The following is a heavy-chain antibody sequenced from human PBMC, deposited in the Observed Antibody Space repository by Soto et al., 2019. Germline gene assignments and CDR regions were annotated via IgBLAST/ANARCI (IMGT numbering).Heavy chain of an antibody. D-gene: IGHD6-13*01. V-gene: IGHV3-21*01. J-gene: IGHJ4*02. CDR3: ARDLGIAAAILIDY. CDR2: ISSSSSYI. CDR1: GFTFSSYS. Sequence: PGGSLRLSCAASGFTFSSYSMNWVRQAPGKGLEWVSSISSSSSYIYYADSVKGRFTISRDNAKNSLYLQMNSLRAEDTAVYYCARDLGIAAAILIDYWGQGTLVTVSS.